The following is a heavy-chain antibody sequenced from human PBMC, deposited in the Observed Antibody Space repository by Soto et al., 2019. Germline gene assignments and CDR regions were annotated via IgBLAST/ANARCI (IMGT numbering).Heavy chain of an antibody. V-gene: IGHV4-34*01. CDR2: INHSGNT. J-gene: IGHJ4*01. CDR3: ANLIVFHSSYYHDY. CDR1: GVPFSGCY. Sequence: PSETLSLTCAVYGVPFSGCYWSWIRQSPGKGLEWIGEINHSGNTNYNPSLKSRVTMLVDTSKNQFSLSLSSVTAADTDVYYCANLIVFHSSYYHDYWGHGTLVTVSS. D-gene: IGHD1-26*01.